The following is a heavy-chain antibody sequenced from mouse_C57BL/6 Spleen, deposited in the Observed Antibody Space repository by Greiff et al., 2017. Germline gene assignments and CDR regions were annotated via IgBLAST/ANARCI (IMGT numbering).Heavy chain of an antibody. J-gene: IGHJ3*01. V-gene: IGHV1-15*01. CDR3: TRHGSPWFAY. CDR1: GYTFTDYE. CDR2: IDPETGGT. D-gene: IGHD1-1*01. Sequence: QVHVKQSGAELVRPGASVTLSCKASGYTFTDYEMHWVKQTPVHGLEWIGAIDPETGGTAYNQKFKGKAILTADKSSSTAYMELRSLTSEDSAVYYCTRHGSPWFAYWGQGTLVTVSA.